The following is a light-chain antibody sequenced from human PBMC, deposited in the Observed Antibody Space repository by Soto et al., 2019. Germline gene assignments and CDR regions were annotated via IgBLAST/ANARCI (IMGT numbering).Light chain of an antibody. V-gene: IGKV3-15*01. CDR2: GVS. CDR3: QSYTDRPFA. Sequence: DIVLTQSPATLSVSPGDRVTLSCRASESLFGFLAWYQQKPGQAPRLLMYGVSTRATGIPARFSSGGSATDFTLTISSLQSEDSAFYFCQSYTDRPFASGLGTRLEI. J-gene: IGKJ2*01. CDR1: ESLFGF.